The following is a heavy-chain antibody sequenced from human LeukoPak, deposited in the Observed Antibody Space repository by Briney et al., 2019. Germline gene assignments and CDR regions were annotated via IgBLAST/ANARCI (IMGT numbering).Heavy chain of an antibody. J-gene: IGHJ6*02. CDR2: IYSGGST. V-gene: IGHV3-53*01. CDR3: AREFHVAESYYYYGMDV. Sequence: GGSLRLSCAASGFTVSSNYMSWVRQAPGKGLEWVSVIYSGGSTYYADSVKGRFTISRDNSKNTLYLQMNSLRAEDTAVYYCAREFHVAESYYYYGMDVWGQGTTVTVSS. D-gene: IGHD2-21*01. CDR1: GFTVSSNY.